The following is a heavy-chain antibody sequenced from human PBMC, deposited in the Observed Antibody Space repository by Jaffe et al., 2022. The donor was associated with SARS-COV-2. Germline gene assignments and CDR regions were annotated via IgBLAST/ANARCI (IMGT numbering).Heavy chain of an antibody. V-gene: IGHV4-4*02. CDR2: IYHSGST. D-gene: IGHD6-13*01. Sequence: QVQLQESGPGLVKPSGTLSLTCAVSGGSISSSNWWSWVRQPPGKGLEWIGEIYHSGSTNYNPSLKSRVTISVDKSKNQFSLKLSSVTAADTAVYYCARVRKTGYSSSWPGGRDDYWGQGTLVTVSS. CDR1: GGSISSSNW. CDR3: ARVRKTGYSSSWPGGRDDY. J-gene: IGHJ4*02.